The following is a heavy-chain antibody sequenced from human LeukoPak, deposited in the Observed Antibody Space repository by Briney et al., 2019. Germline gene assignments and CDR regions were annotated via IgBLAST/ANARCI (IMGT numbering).Heavy chain of an antibody. D-gene: IGHD2-21*01. J-gene: IGHJ5*02. CDR3: AKNPAYFETHRGHWFDP. V-gene: IGHV4-59*02. CDR2: FYFSGSA. Sequence: SETLSLTCTVSGDSVTNYFWSWIRQPPGKGPEWIGYFYFSGSANYNPSLNNRVTTSADTSKNQFSLNLRSVTAADTAVYYCAKNPAYFETHRGHWFDPWGQGTLVIVSS. CDR1: GDSVTNYF.